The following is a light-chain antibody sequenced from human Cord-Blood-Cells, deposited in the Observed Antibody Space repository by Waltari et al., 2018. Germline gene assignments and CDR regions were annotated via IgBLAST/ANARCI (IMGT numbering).Light chain of an antibody. V-gene: IGKV3-20*01. CDR2: GAA. CDR1: QSVSSSY. CDR3: QQYGSSIFT. J-gene: IGKJ3*01. Sequence: EIVLTQSPGTPSLSPGERATLSCRASQSVSSSYLAWYQQKPGQAPRLRSYGAASRATGIPDRFSGSGSGTDFTLTISRLEPEDFAVYYCQQYGSSIFTFGPGTKVDIK.